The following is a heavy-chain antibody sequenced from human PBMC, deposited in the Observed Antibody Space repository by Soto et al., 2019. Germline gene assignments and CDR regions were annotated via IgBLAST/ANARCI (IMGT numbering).Heavy chain of an antibody. V-gene: IGHV3-72*01. D-gene: IGHD6-13*01. CDR2: SANKANTYTT. Sequence: EVQLVESGGGLVQPGGSLRLSCAASGFTFSDHYMDWIRQAPGKGLEWVGRSANKANTYTTEYAASVKGRFTISRDDSKNSLYLQMNSLKTEDTAVYYCAIEFSSSWYGFEYWGQGTLVTVSS. CDR3: AIEFSSSWYGFEY. J-gene: IGHJ4*02. CDR1: GFTFSDHY.